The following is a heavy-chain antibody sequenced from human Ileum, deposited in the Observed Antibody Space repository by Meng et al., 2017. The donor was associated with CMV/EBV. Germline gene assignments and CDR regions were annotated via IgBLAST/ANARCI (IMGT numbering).Heavy chain of an antibody. Sequence: QVQLQQWGAGLLKPSETLSLTCAVYGGSFSDYYWIWIRQSPGKGLEWIGEVHHSGITNYNPSLKSRVTISVDTSKNQFFLKLTSVTAADTGLYYCATNSEDYRGQGTLVTVSS. CDR3: ATNSEDY. CDR1: GGSFSDYY. D-gene: IGHD4-23*01. J-gene: IGHJ4*02. CDR2: VHHSGIT. V-gene: IGHV4-34*01.